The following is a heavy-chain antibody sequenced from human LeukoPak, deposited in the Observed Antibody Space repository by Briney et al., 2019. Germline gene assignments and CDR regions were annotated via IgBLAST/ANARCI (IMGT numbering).Heavy chain of an antibody. J-gene: IGHJ4*02. CDR3: ARGSGYTFFDY. D-gene: IGHD3-3*01. V-gene: IGHV4-34*01. CDR1: GGSFSGYY. Sequence: PSETLSLTCAVYGGSFSGYYWSWIRQPPGKGLEWIGEINHSGSTNYNPSLKSRVTISVDTSKNQFSLKLSSVTAADTAVYYCARGSGYTFFDYWGQGTLVTVSS. CDR2: INHSGST.